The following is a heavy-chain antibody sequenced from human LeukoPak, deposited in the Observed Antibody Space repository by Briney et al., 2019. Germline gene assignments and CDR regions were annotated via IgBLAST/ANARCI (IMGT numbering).Heavy chain of an antibody. V-gene: IGHV4-39*01. J-gene: IGHJ4*02. CDR2: IYYSGST. CDR1: GGSISSSSYY. CDR3: ASRDYGGRGYLGY. Sequence: SETLSLTCTVSGGSISSSSYYWGWIRQPPGKGLEWIGSIYYSGSTYYNPSLKSRVTISVDTSKNQFSLKLSSVTAADTAVYYCASRDYGGRGYLGYWGQGTLVTVSS. D-gene: IGHD4-23*01.